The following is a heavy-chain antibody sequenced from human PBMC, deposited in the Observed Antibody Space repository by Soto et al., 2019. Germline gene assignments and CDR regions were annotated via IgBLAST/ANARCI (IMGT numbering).Heavy chain of an antibody. V-gene: IGHV3-53*01. CDR2: IYSGGNT. D-gene: IGHD5-18*01. CDR1: GFTVSSNY. J-gene: IGHJ4*02. Sequence: PGGSLRLSCAASGFTVSSNYMSWVRQAPGKGLEWVSVIYSGGNTYYADSVKGRFTISRDNSKNTLYLQMNSLRAEDTAVYYFARAVSYGYYYWGQGTLVTVSS. CDR3: ARAVSYGYYY.